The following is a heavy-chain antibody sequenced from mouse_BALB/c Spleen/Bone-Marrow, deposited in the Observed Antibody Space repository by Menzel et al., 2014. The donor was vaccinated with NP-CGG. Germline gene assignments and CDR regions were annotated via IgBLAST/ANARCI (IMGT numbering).Heavy chain of an antibody. Sequence: QVQLQQSGAELVRPGTSVKVSCKASGYAFTNYLIEWVKQGPGQGLVWIGVINPGSGATNYNENFKGKATLTADKSSSTPYMQLSSLTSDDSAVYFCARRLTGALYFDYWGQGTTLTVSS. CDR3: ARRLTGALYFDY. J-gene: IGHJ2*01. D-gene: IGHD4-1*01. CDR2: INPGSGAT. CDR1: GYAFTNYL. V-gene: IGHV1-54*03.